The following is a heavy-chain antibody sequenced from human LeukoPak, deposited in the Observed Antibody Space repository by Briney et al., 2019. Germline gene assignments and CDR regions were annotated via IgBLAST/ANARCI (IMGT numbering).Heavy chain of an antibody. CDR1: GGTFSSYA. Sequence: SVKVSCKASGGTFSSYAISWVRQAPGQGLEWMGGIIRIFGTANYAQKFQGRVAITADESTSTAYMELSSLRSEDTAVYYCARGSLDYGDPNGDYWGQGTLVTVSS. J-gene: IGHJ4*02. CDR3: ARGSLDYGDPNGDY. V-gene: IGHV1-69*13. CDR2: IIRIFGTA. D-gene: IGHD4-17*01.